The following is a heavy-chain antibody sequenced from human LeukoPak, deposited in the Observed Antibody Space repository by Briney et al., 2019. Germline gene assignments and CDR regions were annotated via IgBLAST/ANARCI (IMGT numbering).Heavy chain of an antibody. CDR2: ISYDGSNK. Sequence: GSLRLSCAASGFTFSSYAMHWVRQAPGKGLEWVAVISYDGSNKYYADSVKGRFTISRDNSKNTLYLQMNSLRAEDTAVYYCARDYYDSSGTEYFQHWGQGTLVTVSS. CDR3: ARDYYDSSGTEYFQH. J-gene: IGHJ1*01. D-gene: IGHD3-22*01. V-gene: IGHV3-30-3*01. CDR1: GFTFSSYA.